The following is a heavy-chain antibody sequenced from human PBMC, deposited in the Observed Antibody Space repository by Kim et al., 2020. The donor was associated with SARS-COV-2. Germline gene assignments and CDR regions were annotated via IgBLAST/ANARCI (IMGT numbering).Heavy chain of an antibody. J-gene: IGHJ4*01. CDR3: AKDPLAMVRGVIRYSYF. V-gene: IGHV3-30*18. CDR2: ISYDGSNK. CDR1: GFTFSSYG. D-gene: IGHD3-10*01. Sequence: GGSLRLSCAASGFTFSSYGMHWVRQAPGKGLEWVAVISYDGSNKYYADSVKGRFTISRDNSKNTLYLQMNSLRAEDTAVYYCAKDPLAMVRGVIRYSYF.